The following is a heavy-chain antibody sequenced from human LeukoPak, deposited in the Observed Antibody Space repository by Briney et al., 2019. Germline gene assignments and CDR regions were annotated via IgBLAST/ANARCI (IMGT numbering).Heavy chain of an antibody. CDR3: AKDHYGDSHNDY. J-gene: IGHJ4*02. V-gene: IGHV3-53*01. D-gene: IGHD4-17*01. CDR1: GFIVSNKY. CDR2: IYSDGRT. Sequence: PGGSLRLSCAASGFIVSNKYMTWVRQAPGKGLEWVSLIYSDGRTYYADSVRGRFTISRDNSKNTLYLQMNSLRAEDTAVYYCAKDHYGDSHNDYWGQGTLVTVSS.